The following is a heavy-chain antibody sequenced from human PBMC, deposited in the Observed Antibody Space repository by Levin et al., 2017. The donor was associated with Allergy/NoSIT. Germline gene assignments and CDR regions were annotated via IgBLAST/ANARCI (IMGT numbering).Heavy chain of an antibody. D-gene: IGHD4-17*01. V-gene: IGHV1-3*01. CDR3: ARSPTVPYYYYMDV. Sequence: GESLKISCKASGYTFTSYAMHWVRQAPGQRLEWMGWINAGNSNTKYSQKFQGRVTITRDTSASTAYMELSSLRSEDTAVYYCARSPTVPYYYYMDVWGKGTTVTVSS. CDR2: INAGNSNT. J-gene: IGHJ6*03. CDR1: GYTFTSYA.